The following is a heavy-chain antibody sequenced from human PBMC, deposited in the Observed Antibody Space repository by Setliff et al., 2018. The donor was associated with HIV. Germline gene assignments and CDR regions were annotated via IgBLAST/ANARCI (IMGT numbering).Heavy chain of an antibody. CDR2: IRYDRTNE. Sequence: SCAASGFSFGSYGLHWVRQAPGKGLEWLTFIRYDRTNEYYADSVKGRFTISRDSSKNTLYLQMDSLRTEDTAVYYCAKTNGWYLIDYWGQGTLVTVSS. V-gene: IGHV3-30*02. CDR3: AKTNGWYLIDY. D-gene: IGHD6-19*01. CDR1: GFSFGSYG. J-gene: IGHJ4*02.